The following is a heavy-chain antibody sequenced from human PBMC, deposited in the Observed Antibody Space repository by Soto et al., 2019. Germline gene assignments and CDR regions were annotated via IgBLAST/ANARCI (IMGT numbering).Heavy chain of an antibody. V-gene: IGHV1-69*06. D-gene: IGHD3-3*01. J-gene: IGHJ4*02. CDR1: GGTFSSYA. CDR2: IIPIFGTA. Sequence: SVKVSCKASGGTFSSYAISWVRQAPGQGLEWMGGIIPIFGTANYAQKFQGRVTITADKSKNQFSLKLSSVTAADTAVYYCAREGSVSSYYDFWSGPSGFDYWGQGTLVTVSS. CDR3: AREGSVSSYYDFWSGPSGFDY.